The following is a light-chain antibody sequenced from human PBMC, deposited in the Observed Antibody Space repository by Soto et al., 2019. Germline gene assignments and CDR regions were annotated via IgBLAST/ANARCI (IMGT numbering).Light chain of an antibody. CDR3: CSYAAAYTWM. CDR1: SSDVGGYDY. V-gene: IGLV2-11*01. J-gene: IGLJ3*02. CDR2: DVT. Sequence: QSALTQPRSVSGSPGQSVTISCTGTSSDVGGYDYVSWCQQHPGKAPKLLIYDVTRRPSWVPDRFSGSKSGNTASLTISGLQAEDEEDYYCCSYAAAYTWMFGGGTKLTVL.